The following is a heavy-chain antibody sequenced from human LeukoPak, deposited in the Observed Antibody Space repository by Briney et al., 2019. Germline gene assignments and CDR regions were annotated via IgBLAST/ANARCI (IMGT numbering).Heavy chain of an antibody. D-gene: IGHD5-18*01. CDR3: AREGIQLWLEDAFDI. Sequence: SETLSLTCAVYGGSFSGYYWSWIRQPPGKGLEWIGEINHSGSTNYNPSLKCRVTISVDTSKNQFSLKLSSVTAADTAVYYCAREGIQLWLEDAFDIWGQGTMVTVSS. CDR2: INHSGST. V-gene: IGHV4-34*01. CDR1: GGSFSGYY. J-gene: IGHJ3*02.